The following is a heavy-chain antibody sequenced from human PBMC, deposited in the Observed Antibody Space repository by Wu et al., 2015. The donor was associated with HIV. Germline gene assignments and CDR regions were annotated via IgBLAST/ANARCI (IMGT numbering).Heavy chain of an antibody. J-gene: IGHJ4*02. CDR2: IIPVYDTA. Sequence: QVHLVQSGAEVKKPGSSVKISCKASGKTFNAINWVRQAPGQGLEWLGGIIPVYDTANYAQNFQGRVTITADGSTTTAYMELSNLRSEDTAVYFCTRSRFAGSSDTWYSFDKWGQGTLVTVSS. V-gene: IGHV1-69*12. D-gene: IGHD1-14*01. CDR1: GKTFNA. CDR3: TRSRFAGSSDTWYSFDK.